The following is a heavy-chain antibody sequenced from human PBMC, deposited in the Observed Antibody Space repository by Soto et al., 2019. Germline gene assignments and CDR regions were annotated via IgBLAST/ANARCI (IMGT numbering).Heavy chain of an antibody. D-gene: IGHD2-15*01. CDR3: ARDRVQMVDGLDV. CDR2: IWYDGINK. J-gene: IGHJ6*02. V-gene: IGHV3-33*01. CDR1: GFTFRHNG. Sequence: QVQLVESGGGVVQPGRSLRLSCAASGFTFRHNGMHWVRQAPGKGLEWVAVIWYDGINKYYADSVTGRFIISRDNSKNTVYLQMNSLRAEDTAVYYCARDRVQMVDGLDVWGQGTTVTVSS.